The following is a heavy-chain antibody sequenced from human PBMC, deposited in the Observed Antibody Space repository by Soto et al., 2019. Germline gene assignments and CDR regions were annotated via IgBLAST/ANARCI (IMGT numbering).Heavy chain of an antibody. CDR1: GFTFSSYW. D-gene: IGHD1-26*01. CDR3: ARWDGGSAFDI. Sequence: GGSLRLSCAASGFTFSSYWMHWVRQAPGKGLVWVSRINSDGSSTSYADSVKGRFTISRDNAKNTLYLQMNSLRAEDTAVYYCARWDGGSAFDIWGQGTMVTVSS. CDR2: INSDGSST. V-gene: IGHV3-74*01. J-gene: IGHJ3*02.